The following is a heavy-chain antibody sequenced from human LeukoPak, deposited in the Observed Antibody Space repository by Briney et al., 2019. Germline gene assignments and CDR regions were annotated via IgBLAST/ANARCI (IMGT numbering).Heavy chain of an antibody. Sequence: SETLSLTCAVYGGSFSGYYWSWIRQPPGKGLEWIGEINHSGSTNYNPSLKSRVTISVDTSKNQFSLKLSSVTAADTAVYYCARGQKDIAEGDYFDYWGQGTLVTVSS. J-gene: IGHJ4*02. CDR2: INHSGST. CDR3: ARGQKDIAEGDYFDY. CDR1: GGSFSGYY. D-gene: IGHD2-15*01. V-gene: IGHV4-34*01.